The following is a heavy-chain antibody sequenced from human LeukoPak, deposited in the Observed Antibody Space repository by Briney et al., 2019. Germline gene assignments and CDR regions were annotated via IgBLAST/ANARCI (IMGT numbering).Heavy chain of an antibody. J-gene: IGHJ4*02. CDR3: ARVHKGGVYFDY. CDR2: IYYSGST. CDR1: GGSISSYY. Sequence: SETLSLTCTVSGGSISSYYWSWTRQPPGKGLEWIGYIYYSGSTNYNPSLKSRVTISVDTSKNQFSLKLSSVTAADTAVYYCARVHKGGVYFDYWGQGTLVTVSS. D-gene: IGHD3-16*01. V-gene: IGHV4-59*01.